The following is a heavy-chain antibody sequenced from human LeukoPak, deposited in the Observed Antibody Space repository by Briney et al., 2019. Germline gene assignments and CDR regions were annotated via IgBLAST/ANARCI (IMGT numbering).Heavy chain of an antibody. J-gene: IGHJ4*02. D-gene: IGHD2-2*01. V-gene: IGHV4-59*01. CDR3: AGSPRYCSGTSCHQVDY. Sequence: PSETLSLTCTVSGGSISSYYWSWIRQPPGKGLEWIGYIYYSGSTNYNPSLKSRVTISVDTSKNQFSLKLSSVTAADTAVYYCAGSPRYCSGTSCHQVDYWGQGTLVTVSS. CDR2: IYYSGST. CDR1: GGSISSYY.